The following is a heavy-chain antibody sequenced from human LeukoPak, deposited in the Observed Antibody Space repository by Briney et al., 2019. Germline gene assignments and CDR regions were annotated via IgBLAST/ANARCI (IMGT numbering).Heavy chain of an antibody. CDR2: VYSSGST. CDR1: GGSINNYY. Sequence: SETLSLTCTVSGGSINNYYWTCIRHPAEKGLEWIGRVYSSGSTYYNPSLKSRVTISVDTSKNQFSLKLSSVTAADTAVYYCALGYCSSTSCYENFDYWGQGTLVTVSS. CDR3: ALGYCSSTSCYENFDY. D-gene: IGHD2-2*01. V-gene: IGHV4-4*07. J-gene: IGHJ4*02.